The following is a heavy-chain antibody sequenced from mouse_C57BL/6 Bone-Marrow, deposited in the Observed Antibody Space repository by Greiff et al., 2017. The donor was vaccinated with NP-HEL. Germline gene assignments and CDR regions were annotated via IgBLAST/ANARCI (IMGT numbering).Heavy chain of an antibody. CDR3: GGGTGRFDD. CDR1: GYAFSSSW. J-gene: IGHJ2*01. D-gene: IGHD4-1*01. V-gene: IGHV1-82*01. CDR2: IYPGDGDT. Sequence: QVQLQQSGPELVKPGASVKISCKASGYAFSSSWMNWVKQRPGQGLEWIGRIYPGDGDTNYNGKFKGKATLTADTSSSTAYMQLSSLTSEDSAVYLCGGGTGRFDDWGQGTTLTVSS.